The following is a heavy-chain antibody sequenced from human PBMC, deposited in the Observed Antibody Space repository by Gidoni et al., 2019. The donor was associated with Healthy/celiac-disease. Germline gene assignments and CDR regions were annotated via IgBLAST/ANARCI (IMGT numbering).Heavy chain of an antibody. CDR3: ARANLRFLEWTFPHYGMDV. D-gene: IGHD3-3*01. CDR1: GYTFTSHA. CDR2: INTNTGNP. V-gene: IGHV7-4-1*02. Sequence: QVQLVQSGSELKKPGASVKVSCKASGYTFTSHAINWVRQAPGQGLEWMGWINTNTGNPTYAQGFTGRFVFSLDTSVSTAYLQISSLKAEDTAVYYCARANLRFLEWTFPHYGMDVWGQGTTVTVSS. J-gene: IGHJ6*02.